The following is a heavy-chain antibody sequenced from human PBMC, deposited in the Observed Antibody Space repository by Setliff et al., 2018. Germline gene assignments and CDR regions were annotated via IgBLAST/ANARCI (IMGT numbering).Heavy chain of an antibody. CDR3: ARDRTACSYGLDV. D-gene: IGHD2-15*01. CDR2: IYHNGNT. Sequence: PSETLSLTCTVSGGSISPYFWSWIRQSPGKGLEWIGYIYHNGNTNFNPSLKTRVTMSVDTSKNQFALNLRSVTAADSAVYYCARDRTACSYGLDVWGQGTTVTGSS. J-gene: IGHJ6*02. CDR1: GGSISPYF. V-gene: IGHV4-59*01.